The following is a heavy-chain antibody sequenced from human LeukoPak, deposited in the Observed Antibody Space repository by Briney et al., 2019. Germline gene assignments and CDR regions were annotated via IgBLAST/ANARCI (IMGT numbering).Heavy chain of an antibody. CDR3: ARDLGEMATIFYAFDI. CDR2: ISYDGSNK. CDR1: GFTFSSYA. D-gene: IGHD5-24*01. V-gene: IGHV3-30-3*01. Sequence: GGSLGLSCAASGFTFSSYAMHWVRQAPGKGLEWVAVISYDGSNKYYADSVKGRFTISRDNSKNTLYLQMNSLRAEDTAVYYCARDLGEMATIFYAFDIWGQGTMVTVSS. J-gene: IGHJ3*02.